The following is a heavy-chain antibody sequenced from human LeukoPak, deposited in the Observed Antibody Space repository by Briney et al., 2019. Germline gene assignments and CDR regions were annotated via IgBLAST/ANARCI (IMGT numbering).Heavy chain of an antibody. V-gene: IGHV1-2*02. J-gene: IGHJ6*03. CDR1: GYTFTGYY. Sequence: ASVKVSCKASGYTFTGYYMYWVRQAPGQGLEWMGWINPNSGGTNYAQKFQGRVTMTRDTSISTAYMELGRLRSDDTAVYYCARDKVPAYYYYYYMDVWGKGTTVTVSS. CDR2: INPNSGGT. CDR3: ARDKVPAYYYYYYMDV.